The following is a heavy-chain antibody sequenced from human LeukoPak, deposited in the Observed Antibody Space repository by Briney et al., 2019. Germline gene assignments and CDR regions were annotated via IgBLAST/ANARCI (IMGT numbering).Heavy chain of an antibody. J-gene: IGHJ4*02. CDR2: ISSSGSTI. V-gene: IGHV3-48*03. CDR3: ARDRYDYGGNSGPSAD. D-gene: IGHD4-23*01. CDR1: GFTFSSYE. Sequence: PGGSLRLSCAASGFTFSSYEMNWVRLTPGKGLEWVSFISSSGSTIYYADSVKGRFTISRDNSKNTLYLQMNSLRAEDTAVYYCARDRYDYGGNSGPSADWGQGTLVTVSS.